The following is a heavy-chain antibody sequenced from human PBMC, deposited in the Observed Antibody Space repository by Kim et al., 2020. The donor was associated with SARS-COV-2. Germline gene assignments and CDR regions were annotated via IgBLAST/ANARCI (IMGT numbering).Heavy chain of an antibody. CDR2: IYYSGST. CDR1: GGSISSGGYY. J-gene: IGHJ3*02. D-gene: IGHD3-3*01. V-gene: IGHV4-31*03. Sequence: SETLSLTCTVSGGSISSGGYYWSWIRQHPGKGLEWIGYIYYSGSTYYYPSLKSRVTISVDTSKNQFSLKLSSVTAADTAVYYCVMTYDFWSGYYSGGEVAFDIWGQGTMVTVSS. CDR3: VMTYDFWSGYYSGGEVAFDI.